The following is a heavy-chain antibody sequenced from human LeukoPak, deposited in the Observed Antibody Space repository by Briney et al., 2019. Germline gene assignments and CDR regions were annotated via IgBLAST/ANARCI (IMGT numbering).Heavy chain of an antibody. V-gene: IGHV3-23*01. J-gene: IGHJ4*02. CDR2: ISSSGGNT. Sequence: GGSLRLSCAASGFTFSDSAMTWVRQVPGKGLEWVSLISSSGGNTYYADSVKGRFTISRDNSKNTLSLQMNSLRAEDTAVYYCVKDRTGTYTLDYWGQGTLVTVSS. CDR1: GFTFSDSA. CDR3: VKDRTGTYTLDY. D-gene: IGHD3-10*01.